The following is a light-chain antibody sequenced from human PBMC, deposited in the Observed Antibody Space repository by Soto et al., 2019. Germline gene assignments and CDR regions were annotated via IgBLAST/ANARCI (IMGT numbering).Light chain of an antibody. J-gene: IGLJ1*01. CDR2: DVS. V-gene: IGLV2-14*01. Sequence: QSVLTQPASVSGSHGQSITISCTGTCSDVGGYNYVSWYQQHPGKAPKLMIYDVSNRPSGVSNRFSGSKSGNTASLTISGLQAEDEADYYCSSYTSSSTYVFGTGTKLTVL. CDR3: SSYTSSSTYV. CDR1: CSDVGGYNY.